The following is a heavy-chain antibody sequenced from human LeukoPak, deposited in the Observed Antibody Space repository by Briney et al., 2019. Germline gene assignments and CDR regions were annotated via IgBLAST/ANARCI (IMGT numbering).Heavy chain of an antibody. CDR2: IRSKANSYAT. D-gene: IGHD2-15*01. CDR1: GFTFSGSA. J-gene: IGHJ3*02. CDR3: TSPVGYCGGGSCYGAFDI. V-gene: IGHV3-73*01. Sequence: PGGSLKLSCAASGFTFSGSAMHWVRQASGKGLEWVGRIRSKANSYATAYAASVKGRFTISRDDSKNTAYLQMNSLKTEDTAVYYCTSPVGYCGGGSCYGAFDIWGQGTMVTVSS.